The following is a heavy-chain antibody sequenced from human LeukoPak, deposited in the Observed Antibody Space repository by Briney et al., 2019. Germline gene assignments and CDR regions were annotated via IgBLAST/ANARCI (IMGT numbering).Heavy chain of an antibody. D-gene: IGHD6-13*01. J-gene: IGHJ4*02. CDR2: ISGSGGST. Sequence: HPGGSLRLSCAASGFTFSSYAMSWVRQAPGKGLEWVSAISGSGGSTYYADSVKGRFTISRDNSKNTLYLQMNSLRAEDAAVYYCAKDLPGYSSSWYVDCFDYWGQGTLVTVSS. V-gene: IGHV3-23*01. CDR3: AKDLPGYSSSWYVDCFDY. CDR1: GFTFSSYA.